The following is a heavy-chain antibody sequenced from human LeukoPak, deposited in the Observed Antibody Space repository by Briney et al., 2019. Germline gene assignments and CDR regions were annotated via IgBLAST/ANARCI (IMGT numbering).Heavy chain of an antibody. CDR1: GFSFTAYS. V-gene: IGHV3-48*01. J-gene: IGHJ4*02. Sequence: GGSLRLSCAASGFSFTAYSMNWVRQAPGRGLEWISYIGPGGDIYYADSVTGRFTVSRDTAKNSLYLQMNGLRVEDTAVYYCARRFDSWGQGTLVTVSS. CDR3: ARRFDS. CDR2: IGPGGDI.